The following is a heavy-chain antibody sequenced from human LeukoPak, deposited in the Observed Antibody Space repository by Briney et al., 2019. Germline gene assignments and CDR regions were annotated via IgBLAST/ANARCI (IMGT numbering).Heavy chain of an antibody. J-gene: IGHJ4*02. CDR1: GFMLNNYD. V-gene: IGHV3-33*01. D-gene: IGHD3-10*01. CDR3: ARTAWNYFGSGNYYAPDY. CDR2: IRYDESNK. Sequence: TGGSLRLSCAASGFMLNNYDMHWVRQAPGRGLEWVAMIRYDESNKYYADSVKGRFTISRDNSKNTLYLQMNSLRVDDTAIYYCARTAWNYFGSGNYYAPDYWGQGTLVTVSS.